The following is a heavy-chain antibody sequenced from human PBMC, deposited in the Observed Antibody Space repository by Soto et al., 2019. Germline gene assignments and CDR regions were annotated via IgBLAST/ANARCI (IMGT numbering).Heavy chain of an antibody. Sequence: QVQLQESGPGLVKPSETLSLTCTVSGGSISSYYWSWIRQPPGKGLEWIGYIYYSGSTNYNPSLKSRVTISVDTSKNQFSLKLSSVTAADTAVYYCARQVAVVVAATTPYYYYYMDVWGKGTTVTVSS. V-gene: IGHV4-59*08. D-gene: IGHD2-15*01. CDR2: IYYSGST. CDR1: GGSISSYY. J-gene: IGHJ6*03. CDR3: ARQVAVVVAATTPYYYYYMDV.